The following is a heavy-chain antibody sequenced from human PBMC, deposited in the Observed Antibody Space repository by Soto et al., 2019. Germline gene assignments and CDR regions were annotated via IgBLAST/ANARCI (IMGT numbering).Heavy chain of an antibody. V-gene: IGHV6-1*01. CDR3: ARNLGRAYSSSGVGVYYYYGMDV. CDR1: GDSVSSNSSA. D-gene: IGHD6-6*01. CDR2: TYYRPKWYN. J-gene: IGHJ6*02. Sequence: SQTLSLTCAISGDSVSSNSSAWNWIRQSPSRGLEWLGRTYYRPKWYNDYAVSVKSRITINPDTSKNQFSLQLNSVTPEDTAVYYCARNLGRAYSSSGVGVYYYYGMDVWGQGTTVTVSS.